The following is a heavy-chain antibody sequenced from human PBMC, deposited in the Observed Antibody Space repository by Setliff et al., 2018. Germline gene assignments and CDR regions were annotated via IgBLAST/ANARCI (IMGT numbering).Heavy chain of an antibody. CDR3: ASLTLRGYSYGYEAFDI. CDR2: IYYSGST. D-gene: IGHD5-18*01. Sequence: PSETLSLTCTVSGGSISGHYWSWIRQPPGKGLEWIGSIYYSGSTNYNPSLKSRVTISVDTSKNQFSLKLSSVTAADTAVYYCASLTLRGYSYGYEAFDIWGQGTMVTVSS. CDR1: GGSISGHY. V-gene: IGHV4-59*11. J-gene: IGHJ3*02.